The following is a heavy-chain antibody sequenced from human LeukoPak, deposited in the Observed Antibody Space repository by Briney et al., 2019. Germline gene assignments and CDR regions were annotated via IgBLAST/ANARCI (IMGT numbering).Heavy chain of an antibody. CDR2: INPNSGGT. J-gene: IGHJ4*02. Sequence: ASVTVSCKASGYTFTGYYMRWVRQAPGQGLEWMGWINPNSGGTNYAQKFQGRVTMTRDTSISTAYMELSRLRSDDTAVYYCAPAKQQLVRKDFDYWGQGTLVTVSS. CDR1: GYTFTGYY. D-gene: IGHD6-13*01. CDR3: APAKQQLVRKDFDY. V-gene: IGHV1-2*02.